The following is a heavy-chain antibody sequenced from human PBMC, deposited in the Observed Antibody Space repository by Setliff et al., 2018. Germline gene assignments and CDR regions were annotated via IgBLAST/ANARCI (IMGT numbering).Heavy chain of an antibody. CDR3: ARGFYYYYYYYMDV. J-gene: IGHJ6*03. CDR1: GFNFRTYW. CDR2: TNSDGSTA. Sequence: GSLRLSCAATGFNFRTYWMHWVRQGPGKGPEWVARTNSDGSTASYADSVKGRFTISRDSSRNTVDLQMSSLRPEDTAVYYCARGFYYYYYYYMDVWGKGTTVTGSS. V-gene: IGHV3-74*01.